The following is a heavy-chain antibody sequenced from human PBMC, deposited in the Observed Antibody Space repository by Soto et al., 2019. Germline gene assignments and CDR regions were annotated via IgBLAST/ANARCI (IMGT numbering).Heavy chain of an antibody. D-gene: IGHD3-22*01. Sequence: SLTCTVSGDSLSSRSYYWGWIRQPPGKGLEWIGSIYYSGSTYYNPSLKSRVTISVDTSKNQFSLKLSSVTAADTAVYYCASVPSSGYYSRYWGQGTLVTVSS. V-gene: IGHV4-39*01. CDR3: ASVPSSGYYSRY. CDR2: IYYSGST. J-gene: IGHJ4*02. CDR1: GDSLSSRSYY.